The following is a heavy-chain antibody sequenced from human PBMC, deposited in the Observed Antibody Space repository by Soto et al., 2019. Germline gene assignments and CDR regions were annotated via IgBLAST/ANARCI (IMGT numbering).Heavy chain of an antibody. Sequence: VQLVESGGGVVQPGRSLRLSCAASGFTFSTYGMHWVRQAPGKGLEWVAVIWYDGSNKYYADFVKGRFTISRDNSKNTLYLQMNSLGAEDTAVYYCAREEGVRGVWSYYYYGMDVWGQGTTVTVSS. CDR3: AREEGVRGVWSYYYYGMDV. V-gene: IGHV3-33*01. D-gene: IGHD3-10*01. J-gene: IGHJ6*02. CDR1: GFTFSTYG. CDR2: IWYDGSNK.